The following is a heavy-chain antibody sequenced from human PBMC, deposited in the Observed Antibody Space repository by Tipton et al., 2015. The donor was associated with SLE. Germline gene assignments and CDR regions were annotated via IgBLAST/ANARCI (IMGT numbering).Heavy chain of an antibody. Sequence: TLSLTCAVYGGSFSGYYWSWIRQPPGKGLEWIGEINHSGSTNYNPSLKGRVTISVDTSKNQFSLKLSSVTAADTAVYYCARGDGITMVQGQDYFDYWGQGTLVTVSS. CDR2: INHSGST. V-gene: IGHV4-34*01. CDR3: ARGDGITMVQGQDYFDY. CDR1: GGSFSGYY. J-gene: IGHJ4*02. D-gene: IGHD3-10*01.